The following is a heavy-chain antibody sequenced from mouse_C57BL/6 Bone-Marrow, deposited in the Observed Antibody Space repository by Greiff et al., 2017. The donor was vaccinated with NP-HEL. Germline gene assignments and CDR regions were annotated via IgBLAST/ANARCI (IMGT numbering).Heavy chain of an antibody. CDR3: ARQDGSSLGYFDY. Sequence: EVKLMESGGGLVQPGGSLKLSCAASGFTFSDYGMAWVRQAPRKGPEWVAFISNLAYSIYYADTVTGRFTISRENAKNTLYLEMSSLRSEDTAMYYCARQDGSSLGYFDYWGQGTTLTVSS. CDR2: ISNLAYSI. CDR1: GFTFSDYG. V-gene: IGHV5-15*01. J-gene: IGHJ2*01. D-gene: IGHD1-1*01.